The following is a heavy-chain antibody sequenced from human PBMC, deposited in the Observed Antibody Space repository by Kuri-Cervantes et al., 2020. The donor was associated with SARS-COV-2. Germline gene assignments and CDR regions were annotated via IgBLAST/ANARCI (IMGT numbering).Heavy chain of an antibody. D-gene: IGHD3-10*01. J-gene: IGHJ4*02. CDR3: ARSPGAYFDY. CDR1: GFTFSSYA. Sequence: GESLKISCAASGFTFSSYAMTWVRQAPGKGLEWVSSLSVGGGNTYYADSVKGRFTISRDNSRNTLYLQMNSLSAEDTAVYYCARSPGAYFDYWGQGTLVTVSS. CDR2: LSVGGGNT. V-gene: IGHV3-23*01.